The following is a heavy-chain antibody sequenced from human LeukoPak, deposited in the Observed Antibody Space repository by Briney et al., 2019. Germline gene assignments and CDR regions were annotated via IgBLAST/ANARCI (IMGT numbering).Heavy chain of an antibody. V-gene: IGHV4-4*07. D-gene: IGHD2-21*01. CDR2: IYTSGST. Sequence: SETLSLTCTVSGGSISSYYWSWIRQPAGKGLEWIGRIYTSGSTNYNPSLKSRVTMSVDTSKNQFSLKLSSVTAADTAVYYCARGHRIGYYYYMDVWGKGTTVTVSS. J-gene: IGHJ6*03. CDR1: GGSISSYY. CDR3: ARGHRIGYYYYMDV.